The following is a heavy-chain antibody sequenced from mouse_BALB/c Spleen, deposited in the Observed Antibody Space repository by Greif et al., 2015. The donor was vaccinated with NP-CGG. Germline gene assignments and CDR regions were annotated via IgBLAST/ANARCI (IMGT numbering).Heavy chain of an antibody. CDR1: GYAFTNYL. CDR3: ARGGGYDRNPNSYYYAMDY. Sequence: VQLQQSGAELVRPGTSVKVSCKASGYAFTNYLIEWVKQRPGQGLEWIGVINPGSGGTNYNEKFKGKATLTADKSSSTAYMQLSSLTSDDSAVYFCARGGGYDRNPNSYYYAMDYWGQGTSVTVSS. CDR2: INPGSGGT. V-gene: IGHV1-54*01. D-gene: IGHD2-2*01. J-gene: IGHJ4*01.